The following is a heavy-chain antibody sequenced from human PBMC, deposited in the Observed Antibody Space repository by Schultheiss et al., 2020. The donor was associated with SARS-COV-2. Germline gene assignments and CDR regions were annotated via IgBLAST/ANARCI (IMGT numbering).Heavy chain of an antibody. J-gene: IGHJ5*02. D-gene: IGHD3-3*01. CDR1: GFTFSSYA. V-gene: IGHV3-30*04. Sequence: GGSLRLSCAASGFTFSSYAMHWVRQAPGKGLEWVAVIWYDGSNKYYADSVKGRFTISRDNSKNTLYLQMNSLRAEDTAVYYCARDNRRIPTYYDFWSGYYTGSWFDPWGQGTLVTVSS. CDR3: ARDNRRIPTYYDFWSGYYTGSWFDP. CDR2: IWYDGSNK.